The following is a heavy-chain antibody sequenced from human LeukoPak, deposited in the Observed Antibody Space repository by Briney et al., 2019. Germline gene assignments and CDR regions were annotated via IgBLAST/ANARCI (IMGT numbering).Heavy chain of an antibody. V-gene: IGHV1-2*02. D-gene: IGHD6-13*01. CDR2: INPNSGGT. J-gene: IGHJ5*02. CDR3: ARVSSLALYSSSWRWFDP. CDR1: GYTFTGYY. Sequence: ASVKVSCKASGYTFTGYYMHWVRQAPGQGLEWMGWINPNSGGTNYAQKFQGRVTMTRDTSISTAYMELSRLRSDDTAVYYCARVSSLALYSSSWRWFDPWGQGTLVTVSS.